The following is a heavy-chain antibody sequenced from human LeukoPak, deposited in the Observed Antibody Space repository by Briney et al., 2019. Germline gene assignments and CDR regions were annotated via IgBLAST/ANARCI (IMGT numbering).Heavy chain of an antibody. CDR3: AREVGSGAFFDY. D-gene: IGHD1-26*01. V-gene: IGHV4-59*01. CDR2: IYHSGST. Sequence: SETLSLTCTVSGGSISSYYWSWIRQPPVKGLEWIGYIYHSGSTNYNPSLKSRVTISVDTSKNQFSLKLSSVTAADTAVYYCAREVGSGAFFDYWGQGTLVTVSS. J-gene: IGHJ4*02. CDR1: GGSISSYY.